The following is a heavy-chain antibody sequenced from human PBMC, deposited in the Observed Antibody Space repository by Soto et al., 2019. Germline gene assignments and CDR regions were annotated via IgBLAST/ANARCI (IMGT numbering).Heavy chain of an antibody. D-gene: IGHD2-15*01. CDR2: IHYSGST. CDR3: TKYSRTDADGYSLDY. J-gene: IGHJ4*02. CDR1: GGSISGSY. V-gene: IGHV4-59*01. Sequence: SETLSLTCTVSGGSISGSYWSWIRQTPGKVLEWVGYIHYSGSTNYNPSLKSRVTMSVDSAKNQFSLQLSSVTAADTAVYFCTKYSRTDADGYSLDYWGQGDLVTVSS.